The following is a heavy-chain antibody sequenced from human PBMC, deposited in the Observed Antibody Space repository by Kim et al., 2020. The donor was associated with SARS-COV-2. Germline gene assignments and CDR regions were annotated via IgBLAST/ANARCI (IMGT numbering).Heavy chain of an antibody. V-gene: IGHV3-30*02. J-gene: IGHJ6*02. Sequence: RFTISRDKSKNTLYLQMNSLRAEDTALYYCAKECYDILTGYSRFGYGMDVWGQGTTVTVSS. D-gene: IGHD3-9*01. CDR3: AKECYDILTGYSRFGYGMDV.